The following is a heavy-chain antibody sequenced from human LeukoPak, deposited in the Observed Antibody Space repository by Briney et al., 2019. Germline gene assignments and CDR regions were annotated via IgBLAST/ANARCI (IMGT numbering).Heavy chain of an antibody. CDR2: ISTSSSYI. CDR1: GFNFDTFV. J-gene: IGHJ6*02. D-gene: IGHD3-10*01. CDR3: TRESGDSYLSSYYYGMDV. V-gene: IGHV3-21*01. Sequence: GGSLRLSCAASGFNFDTFVMNWVRQAPGKGLEWVSSISTSSSYIYYADSVKGRFTISRDNAKNSLHLQMNSLRAEDTAVYFCTRESGDSYLSSYYYGMDVWGQGTTVTVS.